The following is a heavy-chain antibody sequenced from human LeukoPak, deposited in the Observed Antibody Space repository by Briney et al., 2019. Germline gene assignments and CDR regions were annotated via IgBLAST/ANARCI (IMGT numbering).Heavy chain of an antibody. CDR1: GFTFSSYA. Sequence: GGSLRLSCAASGFTFSSYAMSWVRQAPGKGLEWVSAISGSGANTYYADSAKGRFTISRDNSKNTLYLQMNSLRAEDTAVYYCAREGKRMAVPYSGSPDDAFDIWAKGQWSPSLQ. J-gene: IGHJ3*02. V-gene: IGHV3-23*01. D-gene: IGHD1-26*01. CDR2: ISGSGANT. CDR3: AREGKRMAVPYSGSPDDAFDI.